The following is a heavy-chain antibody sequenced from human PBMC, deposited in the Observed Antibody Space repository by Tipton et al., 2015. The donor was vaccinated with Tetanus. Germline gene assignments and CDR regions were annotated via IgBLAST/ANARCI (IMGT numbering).Heavy chain of an antibody. Sequence: SLRLSCAASGFTFSSYSMNWVRQAPGKGLEWVSSISSSSSYIYYADSVKGRFTISRDNAKNSLYLQMNSLRAEDTAVYYCARDRISGYYYFDYWGQGTLVTVSS. V-gene: IGHV3-21*01. CDR1: GFTFSSYS. J-gene: IGHJ4*02. D-gene: IGHD3-3*01. CDR2: ISSSSSYI. CDR3: ARDRISGYYYFDY.